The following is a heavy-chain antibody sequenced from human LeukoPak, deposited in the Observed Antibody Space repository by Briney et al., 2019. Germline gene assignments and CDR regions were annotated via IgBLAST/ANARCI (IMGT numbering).Heavy chain of an antibody. Sequence: GRSLRLSCAASGFTFSSYWMHWVRQAPGKGLVWVSRINSDGSSTTYADSVKGRFTISRDNAKNTLYLQMNSLRAEDTAVYYCARGGSRTYFDYWGQGTLVTVSS. V-gene: IGHV3-74*01. CDR3: ARGGSRTYFDY. D-gene: IGHD6-13*01. CDR2: INSDGSST. CDR1: GFTFSSYW. J-gene: IGHJ4*02.